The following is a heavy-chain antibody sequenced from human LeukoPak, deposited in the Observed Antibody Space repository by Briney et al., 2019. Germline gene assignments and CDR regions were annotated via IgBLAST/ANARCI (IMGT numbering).Heavy chain of an antibody. D-gene: IGHD6-13*01. V-gene: IGHV5-51*01. CDR2: IHPGDSDT. Sequence: RGESLKISCKGSGYIFTSYWIGWVRQIPGKGLEWRGIIHPGDSDTRYSPSFHGQVTISADKSISNAYLQWSSLKASDTAMYYCARGTVGSSSWYVYFDCWRQGTLVGVS. CDR1: GYIFTSYW. J-gene: IGHJ4*02. CDR3: ARGTVGSSSWYVYFDC.